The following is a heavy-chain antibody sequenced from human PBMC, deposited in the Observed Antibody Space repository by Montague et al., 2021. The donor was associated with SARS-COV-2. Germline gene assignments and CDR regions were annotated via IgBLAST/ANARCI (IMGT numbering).Heavy chain of an antibody. Sequence: SETLSLTCTVSGGSISSCSYYWSWIRQPAGKGLEWIGRIYTSGTTDYSFSLKSRVTISVDTSKNQFSLKLTSVTAADTAVYYCARAHSGSWAHLDNWGQGSLVTVSS. D-gene: IGHD5-12*01. V-gene: IGHV4-61*02. CDR3: ARAHSGSWAHLDN. J-gene: IGHJ4*02. CDR2: IYTSGTT. CDR1: GGSISSCSYY.